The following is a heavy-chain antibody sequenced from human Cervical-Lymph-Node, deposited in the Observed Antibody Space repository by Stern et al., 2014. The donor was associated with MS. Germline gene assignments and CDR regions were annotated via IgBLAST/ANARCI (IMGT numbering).Heavy chain of an antibody. J-gene: IGHJ5*02. CDR3: ARVVRFLEWVPFDP. V-gene: IGHV4-30-2*01. D-gene: IGHD3-3*01. CDR1: GGSVSSGGYT. Sequence: QLQLQESGSGLVRPSQTLSLTCTVSGGSVSSGGYTWGWLRPPPGKGLEWIGNIYEDDSSYYNPSLKRLVTLSIDRSKNPFSLRLSSMTAADTALYYCARVVRFLEWVPFDPWGQGILVTVSS. CDR2: IYEDDSS.